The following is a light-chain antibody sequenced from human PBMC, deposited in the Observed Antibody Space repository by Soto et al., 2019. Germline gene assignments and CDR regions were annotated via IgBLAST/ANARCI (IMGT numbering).Light chain of an antibody. V-gene: IGKV3-11*01. CDR2: DAS. CDR3: QQYGSSIT. CDR1: QSVSSY. Sequence: EIVLTHSPSTLSLSPLERATLSFRASQSVSSYLAWYQQKPGQAPRLLIYDASNRATGIPARFSGSGSGTDFTLTINRLEPEDFAVYYCQQYGSSITFGQGTRLEIK. J-gene: IGKJ5*01.